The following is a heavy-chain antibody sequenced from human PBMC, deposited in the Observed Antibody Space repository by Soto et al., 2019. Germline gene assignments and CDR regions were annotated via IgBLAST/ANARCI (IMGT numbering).Heavy chain of an antibody. J-gene: IGHJ4*02. CDR3: ARLRGSTTIYDY. D-gene: IGHD1-1*01. Sequence: PGGSLRLSCAVSGFTFRNYWMSWVRQAPGKGLEWVASITPDGSDEYYVDSVKGRFTISRDNAKNSLYLQMNNLKDEDTGVHYCARLRGSTTIYDYWGQGTLVTVS. V-gene: IGHV3-7*01. CDR1: GFTFRNYW. CDR2: ITPDGSDE.